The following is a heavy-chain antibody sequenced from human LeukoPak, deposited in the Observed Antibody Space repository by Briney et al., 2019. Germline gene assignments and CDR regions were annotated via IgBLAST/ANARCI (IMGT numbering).Heavy chain of an antibody. CDR1: GGSFSGYY. CDR2: INHSGST. J-gene: IGHJ4*02. CDR3: ARGPSTWFGESAPDY. Sequence: PSETLSLTCAVYGGSFSGYYWSWIRQPPGEGLEWIGEINHSGSTNYNPSLKGRVTISVDTSKNQFSLKLSSVTAADTAVYYCARGPSTWFGESAPDYWGQGTLVTVSS. V-gene: IGHV4-34*01. D-gene: IGHD3-10*01.